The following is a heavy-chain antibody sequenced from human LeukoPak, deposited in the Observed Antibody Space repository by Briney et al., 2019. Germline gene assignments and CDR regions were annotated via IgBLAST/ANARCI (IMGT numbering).Heavy chain of an antibody. CDR1: GFAFRDYF. V-gene: IGHV3-11*01. D-gene: IGHD6-13*01. Sequence: GGSLRLSCAASGFAFRDYFMTWIRQAPGKRLEWLSYISGSGSTIYYADSVKGRFSISRDNAKNSLYLQMNSLRAEDTAVYYCAKDRESSSWYHYYYYYYGMDVWGQGTTVTVSS. CDR2: ISGSGSTI. J-gene: IGHJ6*02. CDR3: AKDRESSSWYHYYYYYYGMDV.